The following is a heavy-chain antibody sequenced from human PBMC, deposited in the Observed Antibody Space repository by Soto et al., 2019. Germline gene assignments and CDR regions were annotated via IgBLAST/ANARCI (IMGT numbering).Heavy chain of an antibody. V-gene: IGHV3-30-3*01. CDR1: GFTFSSYA. CDR3: ARAPLIYLPPDY. CDR2: ISYDGSNK. J-gene: IGHJ4*02. D-gene: IGHD2-2*02. Sequence: PVGSLRLSCAASGFTFSSYAMHWVRQAPGKGLEWVAVISYDGSNKYYADSVKGRFTISRDNSKNTLYLQMNSLRAEDTTVYYCARAPLIYLPPDYWGQGTLVTVSS.